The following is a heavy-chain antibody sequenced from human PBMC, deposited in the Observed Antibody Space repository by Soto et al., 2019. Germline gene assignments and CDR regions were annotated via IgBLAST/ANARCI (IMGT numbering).Heavy chain of an antibody. D-gene: IGHD6-13*01. CDR3: ARGVGRSSWTSFDS. Sequence: SETLSLTCTVSGGSISSDYWSWIRQPAGKGLEWIGRIYISENTHYNPSLRSRVSMSLDTSKNQLSLNLSSVTAAATAVYYCARGVGRSSWTSFDSWGQGTLVTVSS. J-gene: IGHJ4*02. CDR2: IYISENT. CDR1: GGSISSDY. V-gene: IGHV4-4*07.